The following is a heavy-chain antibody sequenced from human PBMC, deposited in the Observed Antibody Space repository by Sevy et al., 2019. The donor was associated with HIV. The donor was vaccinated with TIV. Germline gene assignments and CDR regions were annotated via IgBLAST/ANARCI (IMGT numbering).Heavy chain of an antibody. CDR3: AKGDLIRGVIIRHFDY. V-gene: IGHV3-23*01. Sequence: GGSLRLSCAAFGFTFSSYAMSWVRQAPGKGLEWVSAISGSGGSTYYADSVKGRFTISRDNSKNTLYLQMNSLRAEDTAVYFCAKGDLIRGVIIRHFDYWGQGTLVTVSS. CDR1: GFTFSSYA. CDR2: ISGSGGST. J-gene: IGHJ4*02. D-gene: IGHD3-10*01.